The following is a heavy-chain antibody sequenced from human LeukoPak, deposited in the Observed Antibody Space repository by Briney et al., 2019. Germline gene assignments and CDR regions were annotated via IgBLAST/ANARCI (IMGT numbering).Heavy chain of an antibody. CDR2: INEDGGAK. J-gene: IGHJ5*02. CDR1: GFSFSSHG. CDR3: AREGGSYPNWFDP. Sequence: GGSLRLSCAASGFSFSSHGMSWVRQAPGKGLGWVANINEDGGAKYYVDSVKGRFTISRDNAKNSQYLQMNSLRVEDTAVYYCAREGGSYPNWFDPWGQGTLVTVSS. V-gene: IGHV3-7*01. D-gene: IGHD1-26*01.